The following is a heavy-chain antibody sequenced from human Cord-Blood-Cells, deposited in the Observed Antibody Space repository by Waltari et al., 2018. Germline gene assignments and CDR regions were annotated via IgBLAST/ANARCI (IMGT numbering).Heavy chain of an antibody. Sequence: EVQLVASGGGLVKPGGSLRLSCAASGFTFSSYRLNWVRQAPGKGLEWVSSISSSSSYIYYADSGKGRFTISRDNAKNSLYLQMNSLRAEDTAVYYCAIAPADFWSGYYTTYYFDYWGQGTLVTVSS. J-gene: IGHJ4*02. CDR1: GFTFSSYR. CDR2: ISSSSSYI. CDR3: AIAPADFWSGYYTTYYFDY. V-gene: IGHV3-21*01. D-gene: IGHD3-3*01.